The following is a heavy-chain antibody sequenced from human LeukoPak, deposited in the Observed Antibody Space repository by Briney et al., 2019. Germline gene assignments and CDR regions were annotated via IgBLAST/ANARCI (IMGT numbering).Heavy chain of an antibody. D-gene: IGHD3-22*01. Sequence: PRGSLRLSCAASGFTFNGYWMSWVRQAPGKGLEWVANLNQDGSEKYYVDSVRGRFTISRDNAKNSLYLQMNTLRAEDTAVYYCARFGVPDSSGTSFQHWGQGTLVTVSS. CDR1: GFTFNGYW. CDR3: ARFGVPDSSGTSFQH. J-gene: IGHJ1*01. CDR2: LNQDGSEK. V-gene: IGHV3-7*01.